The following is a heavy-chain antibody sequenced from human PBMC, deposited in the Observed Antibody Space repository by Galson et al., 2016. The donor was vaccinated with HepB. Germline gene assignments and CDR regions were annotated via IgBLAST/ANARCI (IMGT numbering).Heavy chain of an antibody. Sequence: SLRLSCAASRFTFSSYGMSWVRQAPGKGLEWVSGLSPSGTSTHYADSVKGRFSISRDNSKTTLYLQMNSLRVEDTALYYCARDQRWLQFGKDAFDLWGQGTLVIVSS. V-gene: IGHV3-23*01. CDR1: RFTFSSYG. CDR3: ARDQRWLQFGKDAFDL. J-gene: IGHJ3*01. D-gene: IGHD5-24*01. CDR2: LSPSGTST.